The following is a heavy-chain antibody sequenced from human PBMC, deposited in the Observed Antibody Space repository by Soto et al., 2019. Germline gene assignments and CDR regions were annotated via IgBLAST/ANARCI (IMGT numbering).Heavy chain of an antibody. Sequence: EVQLVESGGGLVQPGESLTLSCAASGFTFSSYWMHWVRQAPGKGLVWVSRIKSDGSGTYYADSVKGRLTISRDNAKNTLDLQMNGLRVEVTAVYFCARGYGDRYDGNGYLGRRWGQGTLVTVSS. D-gene: IGHD3-22*01. CDR3: ARGYGDRYDGNGYLGRR. CDR2: IKSDGSGT. V-gene: IGHV3-74*01. CDR1: GFTFSSYW. J-gene: IGHJ4*02.